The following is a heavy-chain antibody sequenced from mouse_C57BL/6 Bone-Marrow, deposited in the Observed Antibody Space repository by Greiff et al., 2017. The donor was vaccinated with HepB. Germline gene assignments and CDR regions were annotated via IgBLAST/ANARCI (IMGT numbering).Heavy chain of an antibody. Sequence: DAGGGLVQPKGSLTLSCAASGFSFNTYAMNWVRQAPGKGLEWVARIRSKSNNYATYYADSVKDRFTISRDDSESMLYLQMNNLKTEDTAMYYCVRRPFAYWGQGTRVTVSA. CDR2: IRSKSNNYAT. CDR1: GFSFNTYA. CDR3: VRRPFAY. V-gene: IGHV10-1*01. J-gene: IGHJ3*01.